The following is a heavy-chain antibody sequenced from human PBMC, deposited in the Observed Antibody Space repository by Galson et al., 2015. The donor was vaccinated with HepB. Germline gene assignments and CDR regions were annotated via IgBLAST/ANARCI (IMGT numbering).Heavy chain of an antibody. V-gene: IGHV3-11*01. Sequence: SLRLSCAASGLTFSDWYMSWIRQAPGKGLEWVSYISSSGSIVYDADSVKGRFTISRDNAKNLLYLQMNSLRAEDTAVYYCAREKSAGGSGYPFDSWGKGTLVTVSS. CDR1: GLTFSDWY. CDR2: ISSSGSIV. D-gene: IGHD3-10*01. J-gene: IGHJ4*02. CDR3: AREKSAGGSGYPFDS.